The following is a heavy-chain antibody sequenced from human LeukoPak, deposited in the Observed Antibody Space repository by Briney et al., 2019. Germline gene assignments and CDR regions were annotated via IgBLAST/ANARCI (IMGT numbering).Heavy chain of an antibody. J-gene: IGHJ5*02. CDR3: ARDVIADYYDSSGYPLNWFYH. CDR1: GFTSRFTFSNFW. D-gene: IGHD3-22*01. Sequence: PGGSLRLSCAASGFTSRFTFSNFWMSWVRQAPGKGLEWVANIKEDGSEKFYVDSVKGRFTISRDNSKNSLYLQMNSLRDEDTAVYYCARDVIADYYDSSGYPLNWFYHWGQGTLVAVSS. CDR2: IKEDGSEK. V-gene: IGHV3-7*01.